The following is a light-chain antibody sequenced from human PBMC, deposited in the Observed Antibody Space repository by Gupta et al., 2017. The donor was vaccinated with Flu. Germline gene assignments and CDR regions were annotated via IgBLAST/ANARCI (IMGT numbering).Light chain of an antibody. CDR1: RGINVGASK. CDR3: VIWHSSAWV. CDR2: YKSDSDK. Sequence: QAVLTQPASLSASPGASASLTCTLLRGINVGASKIYWYQQKPGSPPQYLLTYKSDSDKQQGSGVPSRFSGSKDASANAGILLISGLQSEDEADYYCVIWHSSAWVFGGGTKLTVL. J-gene: IGLJ2*01. V-gene: IGLV5-45*01.